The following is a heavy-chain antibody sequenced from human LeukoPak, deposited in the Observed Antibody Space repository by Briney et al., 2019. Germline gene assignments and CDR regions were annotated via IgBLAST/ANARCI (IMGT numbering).Heavy chain of an antibody. V-gene: IGHV3-49*04. CDR3: TRDQTPYY. J-gene: IGHJ4*02. Sequence: GGSLRLSCATSGFSFSSYAMTWVRQAPGKGLEWVGFIRSEAYGGTPEYAASVKGRFTISRDDSKSIAYLQMNSLKTEDTAVYYCTRDQTPYYWGQGTLVTVSS. CDR1: GFSFSSYA. CDR2: IRSEAYGGTP.